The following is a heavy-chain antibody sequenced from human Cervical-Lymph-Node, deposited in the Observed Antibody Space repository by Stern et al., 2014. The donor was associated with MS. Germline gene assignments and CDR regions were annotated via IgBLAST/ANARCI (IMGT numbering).Heavy chain of an antibody. CDR3: ARDTGDFGGNLLY. Sequence: VQLVESGGGVVQSGRSLRLSCAASGFTFSAYGMHWVRQAPGKGLELVGLISYDGSNKLYADSVKGRFTISRDNSKNTVFLQVNSLRPEDTAVYYCARDTGDFGGNLLYWGQGTLVTVSS. D-gene: IGHD4-23*01. V-gene: IGHV3-30*03. CDR1: GFTFSAYG. CDR2: ISYDGSNK. J-gene: IGHJ4*02.